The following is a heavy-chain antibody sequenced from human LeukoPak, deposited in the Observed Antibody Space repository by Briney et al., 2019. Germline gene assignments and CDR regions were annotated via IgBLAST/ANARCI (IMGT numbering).Heavy chain of an antibody. Sequence: GGSLRLSCAASGFTFSSAWMIWVRQAPGKGLEWVATIKDDGSDKYYVDSVKGRFTISRDNAKKSLWLQMNSLRVEDTAMYYCADLGSRDWGQGTLVTVSS. V-gene: IGHV3-7*01. CDR3: ADLGSRD. J-gene: IGHJ4*02. CDR2: IKDDGSDK. D-gene: IGHD3-16*01. CDR1: GFTFSSAW.